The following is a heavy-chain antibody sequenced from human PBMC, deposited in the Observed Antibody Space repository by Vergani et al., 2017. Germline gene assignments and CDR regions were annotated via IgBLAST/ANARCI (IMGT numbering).Heavy chain of an antibody. Sequence: QVQLVESGGGLVKAGGSLRLSCAASGFTFSDYYMSWIRPAPGKGMEWVSYIRSSGSTIYYADSVKGRFTISWDNAKNSLYLQMNSMRAEDTALYYCAVEIPIAEAQIDYWGQGTLVTVSS. J-gene: IGHJ4*02. V-gene: IGHV3-11*01. CDR2: IRSSGSTI. D-gene: IGHD6-19*01. CDR1: GFTFSDYY. CDR3: AVEIPIAEAQIDY.